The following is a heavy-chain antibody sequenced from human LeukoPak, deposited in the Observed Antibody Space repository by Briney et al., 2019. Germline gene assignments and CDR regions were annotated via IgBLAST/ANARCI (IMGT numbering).Heavy chain of an antibody. J-gene: IGHJ4*02. D-gene: IGHD6-19*01. Sequence: PGGSLRLSCSASGFTFSSSAMHWVRQAPGKGLEYVSAINSYGSSTYYADSVKGGFTISRDNSKNMLYLQMSSLRDEDTAVYYCVKDLRAVGAPNFDYWGQGTLVTVSS. CDR2: INSYGSST. CDR1: GFTFSSSA. CDR3: VKDLRAVGAPNFDY. V-gene: IGHV3-64D*09.